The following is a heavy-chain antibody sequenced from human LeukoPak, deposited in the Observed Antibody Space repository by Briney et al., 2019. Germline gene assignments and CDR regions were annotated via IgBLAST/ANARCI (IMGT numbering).Heavy chain of an antibody. J-gene: IGHJ5*02. CDR3: AREGPGWAAAVGKPFNWFDP. V-gene: IGHV3-48*04. Sequence: PGGSLRLSCAASGFTFSSYSMNWVRQAPGKGLEWVSSISSSGSTIYYADSVKGRFTISRDNAKNPLYLQMNSLRAEDTAVYYCAREGPGWAAAVGKPFNWFDPWGQGTLVTVSS. CDR2: ISSSGSTI. D-gene: IGHD6-13*01. CDR1: GFTFSSYS.